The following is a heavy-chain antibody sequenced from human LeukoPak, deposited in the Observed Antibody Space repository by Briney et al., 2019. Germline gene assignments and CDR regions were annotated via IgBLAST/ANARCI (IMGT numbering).Heavy chain of an antibody. CDR2: IYYSGSN. D-gene: IGHD4-17*01. CDR1: GHSFSSYY. CDR3: AREKGPDYGDYGVNCYYYYYMDV. Sequence: SETLALTCTVCGHSFSSYYWSWIRQPPGKGLEWIGYIYYSGSNNYNPYLKSRVTISVDTSKDQFSLKLSSVTAADTAVYYCAREKGPDYGDYGVNCYYYYYMDVWGKGTTVTVSS. J-gene: IGHJ6*03. V-gene: IGHV4-59*01.